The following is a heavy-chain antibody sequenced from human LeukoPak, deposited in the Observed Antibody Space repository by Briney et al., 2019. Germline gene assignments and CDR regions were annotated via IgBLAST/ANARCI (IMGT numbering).Heavy chain of an antibody. J-gene: IGHJ5*02. Sequence: ASVKVSCKASGGTFSSYAISWVRPAPGQGLEWMGRIIPILGIANYAQKFQGRVTITADKSTSTAYMELSSLRSEDTAVYYCARGLLNSSSWYPNWFDPWGQGTLVTVSS. CDR1: GGTFSSYA. D-gene: IGHD6-13*01. CDR2: IIPILGIA. V-gene: IGHV1-69*04. CDR3: ARGLLNSSSWYPNWFDP.